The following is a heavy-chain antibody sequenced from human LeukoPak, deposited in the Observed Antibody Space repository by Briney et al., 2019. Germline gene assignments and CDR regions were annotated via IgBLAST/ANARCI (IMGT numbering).Heavy chain of an antibody. CDR3: AKDSYYCSSTSCYTREFDY. Sequence: GGSLRLSCAASGFTVSSNYMSWVRQAPGKGLEWVSVIYSGGSTYYADSVKGRFTISRDNSKNTLYLQMNSLRAEDTAVYYCAKDSYYCSSTSCYTREFDYWGQGTLVTVSS. J-gene: IGHJ4*02. V-gene: IGHV3-66*01. CDR2: IYSGGST. CDR1: GFTVSSNY. D-gene: IGHD2-2*02.